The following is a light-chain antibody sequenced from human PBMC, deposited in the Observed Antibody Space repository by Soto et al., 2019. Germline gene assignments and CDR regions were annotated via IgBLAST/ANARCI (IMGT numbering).Light chain of an antibody. V-gene: IGLV1-51*01. J-gene: IGLJ2*01. Sequence: QSVLTQPPSVSAAPGQKVTISCSGSSSNIGNNYVSWYQQLPGTAPKLLIYDNNKRTSGIPDRFSGSKSGTSATLGITGLQTGDEADYYCGTWDSSLSANVVFGGGTKVTVL. CDR2: DNN. CDR1: SSNIGNNY. CDR3: GTWDSSLSANVV.